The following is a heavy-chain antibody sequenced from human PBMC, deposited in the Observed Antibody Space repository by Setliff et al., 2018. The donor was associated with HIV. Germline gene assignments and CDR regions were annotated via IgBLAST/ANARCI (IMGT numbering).Heavy chain of an antibody. CDR1: GGSISSGAYY. V-gene: IGHV4-31*03. D-gene: IGHD2-15*01. CDR3: ASPSDQTAGGFDI. CDR2: IYYSGST. J-gene: IGHJ3*02. Sequence: SETLSLTCTVSGGSISSGAYYWSWIRQHPGKGLEWIGYIYYSGSTYYNPSLKSRVTISVDTSKNQFSLKLSSVTAADTAVYYCASPSDQTAGGFDILGQGTMVTVSS.